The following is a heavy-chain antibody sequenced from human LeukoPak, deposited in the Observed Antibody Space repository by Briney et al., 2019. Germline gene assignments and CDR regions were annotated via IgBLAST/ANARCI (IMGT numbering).Heavy chain of an antibody. CDR1: GFTFSSYS. V-gene: IGHV3-48*01. CDR3: ARDRRAVTTVNWYFDL. J-gene: IGHJ2*01. D-gene: IGHD4-17*01. CDR2: ISSSSSTV. Sequence: GGPLRLSCAASGFTFSSYSMNWVRQAPGKGLEWVSYISSSSSTVYYADSVKGRFTISRDNAKNSLYLQMNSLRAEDTAVYYCARDRRAVTTVNWYFDLWGRGTLVTVSS.